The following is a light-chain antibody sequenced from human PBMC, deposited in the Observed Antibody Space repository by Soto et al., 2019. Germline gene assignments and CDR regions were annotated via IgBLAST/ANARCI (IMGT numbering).Light chain of an antibody. CDR2: ASS. Sequence: DIQMTQSPSSLSSSIGDRVTITCRASQNIRNYLNWYQQKPGQAPNLLIYASSSLLGGVPSRFRVSGSGTEFTLTISSLHPEDFATYYCQQGHTLPYTFGQGTNLGI. J-gene: IGKJ2*01. CDR3: QQGHTLPYT. CDR1: QNIRNY. V-gene: IGKV1-39*01.